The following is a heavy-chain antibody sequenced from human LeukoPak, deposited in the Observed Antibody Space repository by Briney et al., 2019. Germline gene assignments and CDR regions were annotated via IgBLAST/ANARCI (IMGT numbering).Heavy chain of an antibody. CDR1: GFTFSSYS. J-gene: IGHJ4*02. CDR3: ASDSSGYDY. V-gene: IGHV3-48*01. Sequence: GGSLRLSCAASGFTFSSYSMNWVRQAPGKGLEWVSYISYSSSSIYYADSVKGRFTISRDNSKNTLYLQMNSLRAEDTAVYYCASDSSGYDYWGQGTLVTVSS. CDR2: ISYSSSSI. D-gene: IGHD3-22*01.